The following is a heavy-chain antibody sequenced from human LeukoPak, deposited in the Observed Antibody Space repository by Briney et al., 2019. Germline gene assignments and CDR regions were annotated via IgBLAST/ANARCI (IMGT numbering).Heavy chain of an antibody. Sequence: GGSLRLSCAASGFRFSSYWMSWVRQAPGKGPEWAANIKQDGSEKSYVDSVKGRFTISRDNAKNSLYLQMNSLRAEDTAVYYCARAGVLFGRDYWGQGTLVTVS. CDR2: IKQDGSEK. CDR3: ARAGVLFGRDY. V-gene: IGHV3-7*03. J-gene: IGHJ4*02. CDR1: GFRFSSYW. D-gene: IGHD2-15*01.